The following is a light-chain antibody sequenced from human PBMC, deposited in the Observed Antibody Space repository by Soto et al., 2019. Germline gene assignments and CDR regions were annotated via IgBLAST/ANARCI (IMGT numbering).Light chain of an antibody. CDR3: QQRSNWPPSLT. J-gene: IGKJ4*01. Sequence: EIVLTQSPATLSLSPGERATLACRASQSVSSYLAWYQQKPGQAPRLLIYDASNRATGIAARFSGSGSGTDFTLTISSLEPEDFAVYYCQQRSNWPPSLTFGGGTKV. CDR1: QSVSSY. CDR2: DAS. V-gene: IGKV3-11*01.